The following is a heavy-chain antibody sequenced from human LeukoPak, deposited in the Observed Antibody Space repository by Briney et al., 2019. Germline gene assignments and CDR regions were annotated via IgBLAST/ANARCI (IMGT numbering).Heavy chain of an antibody. CDR2: INHSGST. CDR1: GGSFSGYY. Sequence: SETLSLTCAVYGGSFSGYYWSWIRQPPGKGLEWIGEINHSGSTNYNPSLKSRVTISVDTSKNQFSLKLSSVPAADTAVYYCARLTRIFRMRRGYFDYWGQGTLVTVSS. V-gene: IGHV4-34*01. CDR3: ARLTRIFRMRRGYFDY. D-gene: IGHD2/OR15-2a*01. J-gene: IGHJ4*02.